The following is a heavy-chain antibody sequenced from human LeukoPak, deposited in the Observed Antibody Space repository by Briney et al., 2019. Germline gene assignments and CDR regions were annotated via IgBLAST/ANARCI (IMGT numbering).Heavy chain of an antibody. CDR2: IFPGDSDT. V-gene: IGHV5-51*04. J-gene: IGHJ3*02. D-gene: IGHD3-22*01. CDR1: GYTFTSYW. CDR3: ARFEEHYYYAMSDDYDASAT. Sequence: GESLKISCQGAGYTFTSYWIVWVRQMPGKGLEWMGIIFPGDSDTRYSPSFQGQVTISADKPINTAYLQWSSLTASDTAMYYCARFEEHYYYAMSDDYDASATGGQGTVVTVSS.